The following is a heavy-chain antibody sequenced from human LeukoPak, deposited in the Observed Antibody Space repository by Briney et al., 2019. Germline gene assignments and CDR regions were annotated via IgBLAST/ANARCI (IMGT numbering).Heavy chain of an antibody. D-gene: IGHD6-6*01. Sequence: ASVKVSCKASGYTFTSFGISWVRQAPGQGPEWMGWISAYNGNTNYAQKFQGRVTMTTHTSTSTAYMELRSLRSDDTAVYYCARDGSSSCFDYWGQGTLVTVSS. CDR1: GYTFTSFG. CDR2: ISAYNGNT. V-gene: IGHV1-18*01. J-gene: IGHJ4*02. CDR3: ARDGSSSCFDY.